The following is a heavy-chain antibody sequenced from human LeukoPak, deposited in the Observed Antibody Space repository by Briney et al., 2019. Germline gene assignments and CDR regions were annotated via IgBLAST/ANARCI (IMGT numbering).Heavy chain of an antibody. CDR3: ARELNYDSSGYYFDY. D-gene: IGHD3-22*01. CDR2: INPNSGGT. Sequence: ASVKVSCKASGYTFTVYFMHWVRQAPGQGLEWMGWINPNSGGTNYAQKFQGRVTMTRDTSISTAFMELSRLRSDDTAVYYCARELNYDSSGYYFDYWGQGTLVTVSS. J-gene: IGHJ4*02. CDR1: GYTFTVYF. V-gene: IGHV1-2*02.